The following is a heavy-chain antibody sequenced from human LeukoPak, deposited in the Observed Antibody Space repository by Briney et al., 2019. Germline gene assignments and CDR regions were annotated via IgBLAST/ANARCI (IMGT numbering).Heavy chain of an antibody. CDR1: NGSITSTSYY. Sequence: SETLSLTCFVSNGSITSTSYYWAWIRQSPGKGLEWIGTTSSGGSAYYKTSLTSRATISVDTSKTQLPLRLTSVTAADTAVYYCARQGGGDFVDSWGQGTLVSVS. J-gene: IGHJ4*02. V-gene: IGHV4-39*01. CDR3: ARQGGGDFVDS. CDR2: TSSGGSA. D-gene: IGHD4-17*01.